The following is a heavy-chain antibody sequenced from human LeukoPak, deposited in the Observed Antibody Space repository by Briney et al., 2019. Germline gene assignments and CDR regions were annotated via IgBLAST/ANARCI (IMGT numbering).Heavy chain of an antibody. CDR2: ISGGGGST. D-gene: IGHD3-22*01. J-gene: IGHJ4*02. V-gene: IGHV3-23*01. Sequence: GGSLRLSCAASGFTFTSYSMNWVRQAPGKGLGWVSTISGGGGSTYYADSVKGRFTISRDNSKNTLYLQVNSLRAEDTAVYYCAKDETYYYDSSGSRLFDYWGQGTLVTVSS. CDR1: GFTFTSYS. CDR3: AKDETYYYDSSGSRLFDY.